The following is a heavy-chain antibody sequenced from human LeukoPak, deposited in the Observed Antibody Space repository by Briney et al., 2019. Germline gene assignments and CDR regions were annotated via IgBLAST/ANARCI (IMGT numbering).Heavy chain of an antibody. V-gene: IGHV4-59*01. CDR1: GGPISSYY. CDR3: ARDRSLWFGEWYMDV. CDR2: IYYSGST. J-gene: IGHJ6*03. D-gene: IGHD3-10*01. Sequence: SETLSLTCTVSGGPISSYYWSWIRQPPGKGLEWIGYIYYSGSTNYNPSLKSRVTISVDTSKNQFSLKLSSVTAADTAVYYCARDRSLWFGEWYMDVWGKGTTVTISS.